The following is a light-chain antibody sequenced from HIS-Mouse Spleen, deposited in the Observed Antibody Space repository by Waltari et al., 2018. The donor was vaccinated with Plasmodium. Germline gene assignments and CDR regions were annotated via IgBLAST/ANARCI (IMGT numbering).Light chain of an antibody. CDR2: GAS. CDR1: QSVSSN. CDR3: QQYNNWPRGT. Sequence: EIVMTQSPATLSVSPGERATLSCRDSQSVSSNLAWYQQKPGQAPRLLSYGASTRATGIPARFSGSGSGTEFTLTISSLQSEDFAVYYCQQYNNWPRGTFGQGTKVEIK. V-gene: IGKV3-15*01. J-gene: IGKJ1*01.